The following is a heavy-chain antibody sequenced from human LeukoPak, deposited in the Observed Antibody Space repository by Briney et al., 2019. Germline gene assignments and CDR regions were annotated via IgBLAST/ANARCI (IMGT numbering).Heavy chain of an antibody. D-gene: IGHD2-2*01. Sequence: GASVKVSCKASGYTFTGYYMHRVRQAPGQGLEWMGWINPNSGGTNYAQKFQGRVTMTRDTSISTAYMELSRLRSDDTAVYYCAGGDIVVVPAAMGAFDIWGQGTMVTVSS. V-gene: IGHV1-2*02. J-gene: IGHJ3*02. CDR2: INPNSGGT. CDR1: GYTFTGYY. CDR3: AGGDIVVVPAAMGAFDI.